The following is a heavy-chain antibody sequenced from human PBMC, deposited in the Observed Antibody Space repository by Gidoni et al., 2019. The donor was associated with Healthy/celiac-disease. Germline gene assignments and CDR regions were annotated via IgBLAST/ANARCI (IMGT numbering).Heavy chain of an antibody. Sequence: QVQLVESGGGVVQPGMSLRLSCAASGFTFSSYAMHWVRQAPGKGLEWVAVISKDGRNKYYADSVKGRFTIARDNSKNTRYLKMNSLRAEDTAVYYGARGASRGGDSSWSGEFGYFDYWGQGTLVTVSS. CDR2: ISKDGRNK. J-gene: IGHJ4*02. V-gene: IGHV3-30*04. CDR3: ARGASRGGDSSWSGEFGYFDY. D-gene: IGHD6-13*01. CDR1: GFTFSSYA.